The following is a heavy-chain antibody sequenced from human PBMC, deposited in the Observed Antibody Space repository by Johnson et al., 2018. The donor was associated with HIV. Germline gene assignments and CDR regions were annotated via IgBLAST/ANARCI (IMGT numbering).Heavy chain of an antibody. D-gene: IGHD2-2*01. V-gene: IGHV3-7*03. Sequence: VQLVESGGGLVQPGGSLRLSCAASGFTFSTYWMSWVRQAPGKGLEWVGSIKQDGSEKYYVDSVKGRFTISRDNAKNSGYLQMNSLRAEDTAGYYCARGTLAAFDIWGQGTMVTVSS. CDR2: IKQDGSEK. CDR1: GFTFSTYW. J-gene: IGHJ3*02. CDR3: ARGTLAAFDI.